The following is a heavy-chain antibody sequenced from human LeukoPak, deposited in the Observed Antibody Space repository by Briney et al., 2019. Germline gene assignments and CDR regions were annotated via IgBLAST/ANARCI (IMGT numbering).Heavy chain of an antibody. V-gene: IGHV3-30*18. D-gene: IGHD3-10*01. CDR2: ISYDGSNK. CDR3: AKSRRGPEGKDLFDY. CDR1: GFTFSSYG. J-gene: IGHJ4*02. Sequence: GGSLRLSCAASGFTFSSYGMHWVRQAPGKGLEWVAVISYDGSNKYYADSVQGRFTISRDNSKNTLYLQMNRLRAEDTAVYCCAKSRRGPEGKDLFDYWGQGTLVTVSS.